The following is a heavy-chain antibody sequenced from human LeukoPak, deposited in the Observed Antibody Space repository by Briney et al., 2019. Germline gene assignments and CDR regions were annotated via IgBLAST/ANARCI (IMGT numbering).Heavy chain of an antibody. CDR1: GFTFSNAY. V-gene: IGHV3-15*07. Sequence: GSLRLSCAASGFTFSNAYMNWVRQAPGKGLEWVSRIKPKTDGETTEYAAPVKGRFSISRDDSKNMLYLQMNSLKTEDTAVYYCITPLPYSAQGGQGTLVTVSS. D-gene: IGHD2-21*01. CDR2: IKPKTDGETT. CDR3: ITPLPYSAQ. J-gene: IGHJ4*02.